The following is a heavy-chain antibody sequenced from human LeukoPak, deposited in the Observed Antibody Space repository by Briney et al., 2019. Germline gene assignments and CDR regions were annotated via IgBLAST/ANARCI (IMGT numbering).Heavy chain of an antibody. CDR1: GGSISSYY. CDR2: IYYSGST. D-gene: IGHD5-18*01. J-gene: IGHJ6*03. CDR3: ARGSIQLWAQYYYYYMDV. Sequence: RSSETLSLTCTVSGGSISSYYWSWIRQPPGKGLEWIGYIYYSGSTNYNPSLKSRVTISVGTPKNQFSLKLSSVTAADTAVYYCARGSIQLWAQYYYYYMDVWGKGTTVTVSS. V-gene: IGHV4-59*01.